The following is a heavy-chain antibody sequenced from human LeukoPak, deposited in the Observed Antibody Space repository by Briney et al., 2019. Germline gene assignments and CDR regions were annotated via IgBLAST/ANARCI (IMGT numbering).Heavy chain of an antibody. V-gene: IGHV3-11*06. CDR3: AREVVDY. Sequence: GGSLRLSCAASGFTFNDYYMSWIRQAPGKGLEWLSYINIGGTNTHYADSVKGRFTISRDNAKNSLYLQMNSLRAEDTAVYFCAREVVDYWGQGTLVTVSS. CDR2: INIGGTNT. CDR1: GFTFNDYY. J-gene: IGHJ4*02.